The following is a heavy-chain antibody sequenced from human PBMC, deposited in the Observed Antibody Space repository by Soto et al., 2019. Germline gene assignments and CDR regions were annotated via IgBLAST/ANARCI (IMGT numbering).Heavy chain of an antibody. CDR2: TSFDGSHE. D-gene: IGHD3-9*01. CDR3: AKSPSKARDYEVLAGYSGYFDS. CDR1: GVIVSVFG. Sequence: PGWSLELACAACGVIVSVFGMSGFRHAPGKGLEWVAVTSFDGSHEYYAASANGRFTISRDNSKNMLLLQMDNVRAEDTAVYYCAKSPSKARDYEVLAGYSGYFDSWGLGTLVTVSS. J-gene: IGHJ4*02. V-gene: IGHV3-30*18.